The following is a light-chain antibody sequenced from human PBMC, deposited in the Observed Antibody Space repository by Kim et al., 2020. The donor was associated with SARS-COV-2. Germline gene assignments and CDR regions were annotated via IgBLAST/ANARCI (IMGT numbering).Light chain of an antibody. Sequence: QSVTSSCTGTSSDVGGYNYVSWYQQHPGKAPKLMIYDVSKRPSGVPDRFSGSKSGNTASLTISGLQAEDEADYYCCSYAGSYTNWVFGGGTQLTVL. J-gene: IGLJ3*02. CDR3: CSYAGSYTNWV. V-gene: IGLV2-11*01. CDR2: DVS. CDR1: SSDVGGYNY.